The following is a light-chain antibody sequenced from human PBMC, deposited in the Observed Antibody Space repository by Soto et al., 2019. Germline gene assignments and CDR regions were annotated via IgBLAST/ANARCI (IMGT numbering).Light chain of an antibody. CDR3: CSYAGSYTL. J-gene: IGLJ2*01. CDR2: DVS. Sequence: QSALTQPRSVSGSPGQSVTISCTGTSSDVGGYNFVSWYQQHPGKVPKLMIHDVSQRPSGVPDRFSGSKSGNTASLTISGLQAEDVADYYCCSYAGSYTLFGGGTKLTVL. V-gene: IGLV2-11*01. CDR1: SSDVGGYNF.